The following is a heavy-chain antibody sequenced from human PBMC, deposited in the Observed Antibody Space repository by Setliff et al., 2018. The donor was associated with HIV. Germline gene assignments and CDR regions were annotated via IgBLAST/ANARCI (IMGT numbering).Heavy chain of an antibody. J-gene: IGHJ5*02. D-gene: IGHD6-13*01. V-gene: IGHV4-59*08. CDR2: IDYSGST. Sequence: SETLSLTCTVPGGSINDQYFSWIRQSPGKGLEWIGSIDYSGSTKYNPSLNSRGTMSIDTSQNQFSLKLTSVTATDTAVYYCARHRYSSSINWFDPWGQGTLVTVSS. CDR1: GGSINDQY. CDR3: ARHRYSSSINWFDP.